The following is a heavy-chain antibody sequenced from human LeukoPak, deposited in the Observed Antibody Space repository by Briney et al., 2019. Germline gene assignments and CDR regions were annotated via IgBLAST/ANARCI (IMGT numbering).Heavy chain of an antibody. CDR1: GYSISSGYY. Sequence: PSETLSLTCTVSGYSISSGYYSGWIRQPPGKGLEWIGSIYHSGSTYYNPSLKSRVTISVDTSKNQFSLKLSSVTAADTAVYYCASPIMTTVTTSSNAFDVWGQGTGVTVSS. D-gene: IGHD4-17*01. V-gene: IGHV4-38-2*02. CDR2: IYHSGST. CDR3: ASPIMTTVTTSSNAFDV. J-gene: IGHJ3*01.